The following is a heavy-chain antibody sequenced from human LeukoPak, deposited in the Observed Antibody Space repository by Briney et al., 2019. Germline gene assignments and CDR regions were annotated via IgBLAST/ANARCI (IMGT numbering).Heavy chain of an antibody. D-gene: IGHD3-10*01. CDR1: GGSISSGGYS. J-gene: IGHJ6*02. V-gene: IGHV4-30-2*01. CDR3: ARGQRYYGSGSSLGMDV. CDR2: INHSGST. Sequence: SETLSLTCTVSGGSISSGGYSWSWIRQPPGKGLEWIGEINHSGSTNYNPSLKSRVTISVDTSKNQFSLKLSSVTAADTAVYYCARGQRYYGSGSSLGMDVWGQGTTVTVSS.